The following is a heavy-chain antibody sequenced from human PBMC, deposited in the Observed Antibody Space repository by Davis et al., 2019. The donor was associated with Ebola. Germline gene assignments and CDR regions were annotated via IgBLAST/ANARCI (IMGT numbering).Heavy chain of an antibody. D-gene: IGHD2-15*01. CDR3: ARAGDIVVVVAATHGAFDI. CDR1: GFTFSSYS. V-gene: IGHV3-21*01. J-gene: IGHJ3*02. Sequence: PGGSLRLSCAASGFTFSSYSMNWVRQAPGKGLEWVSSISSSSSYIYYADSVKGRFTISRDNAKNSLYLQMNSLRAEDTAVYYCARAGDIVVVVAATHGAFDIWGQGTMVTVSS. CDR2: ISSSSSYI.